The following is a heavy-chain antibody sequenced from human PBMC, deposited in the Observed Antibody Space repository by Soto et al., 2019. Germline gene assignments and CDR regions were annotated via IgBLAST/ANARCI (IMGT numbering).Heavy chain of an antibody. J-gene: IGHJ5*02. V-gene: IGHV4-34*01. CDR3: ARRRPAYSSGWYTGGWFDP. Sequence: TSENLSLTCAVYGGSFSGYYWSWIRQPPGKGLEWIGEINHSGSTNYNPSLKSRVTISVDTSKNQFSLKLSSVTAADTAVYYCARRRPAYSSGWYTGGWFDPWGQGTLVTVSS. D-gene: IGHD6-19*01. CDR1: GGSFSGYY. CDR2: INHSGST.